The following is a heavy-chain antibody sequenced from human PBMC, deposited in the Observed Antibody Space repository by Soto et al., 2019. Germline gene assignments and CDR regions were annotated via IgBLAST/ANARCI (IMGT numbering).Heavy chain of an antibody. CDR3: ARLAQPYYYYYMDV. CDR2: IYYSGST. CDR1: GGSISSYY. J-gene: IGHJ6*03. Sequence: SETLSLTCTVSGGSISSYYWSWIRQPPGKGLEWIGYIYYSGSTNYNPSLKSRVTISVDTSKNQFSLKLSSVTAADTAVYYCARLAQPYYYYYMDVWGKGTTVTVSS. V-gene: IGHV4-59*08.